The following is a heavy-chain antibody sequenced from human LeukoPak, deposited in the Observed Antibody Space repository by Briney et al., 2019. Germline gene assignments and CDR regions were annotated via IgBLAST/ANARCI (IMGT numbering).Heavy chain of an antibody. V-gene: IGHV4-59*01. CDR3: ARDLGDYDYVWGSYRSSSYYYMDV. J-gene: IGHJ6*03. D-gene: IGHD3-16*02. CDR2: IYYSGST. CDR1: GGSISSYY. Sequence: PSETLSLTCTVSGGSISSYYWSWIRQPPGKGLEWIGYIYYSGSTNYNPSLKSRVTIPVDTSKNQFSLKLSSVTAADTAVYYCARDLGDYDYVWGSYRSSSYYYMDVWGKGTTVTVSS.